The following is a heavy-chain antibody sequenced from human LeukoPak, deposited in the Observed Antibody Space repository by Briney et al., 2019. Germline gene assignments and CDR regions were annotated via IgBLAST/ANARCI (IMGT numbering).Heavy chain of an antibody. Sequence: GGSLRLSCAASGFTFSSYAMSWVRQAPGKGLEWVSSISGSGGSTYYADSVKGRFTISRDNSKNTLYLQMNSLRAEDTAVYYCATRGYSSSWYNFDYWGQGTLVTVSS. CDR3: ATRGYSSSWYNFDY. V-gene: IGHV3-23*01. D-gene: IGHD6-13*01. CDR2: ISGSGGST. CDR1: GFTFSSYA. J-gene: IGHJ4*02.